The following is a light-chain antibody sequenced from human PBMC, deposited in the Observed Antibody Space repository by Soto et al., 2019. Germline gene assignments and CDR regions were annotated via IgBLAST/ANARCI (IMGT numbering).Light chain of an antibody. V-gene: IGLV1-51*02. Sequence: QSALTQPPSVSAAPGQKVTISCSGGSSNIGNNYVSWYQQLPGTAPKLLICENNERPSGIPDRFSGSKSGTSATLDITGLQTGDEADYYCGTWDSSLSAWVFGGGTKLTVL. J-gene: IGLJ3*02. CDR1: SSNIGNNY. CDR3: GTWDSSLSAWV. CDR2: ENN.